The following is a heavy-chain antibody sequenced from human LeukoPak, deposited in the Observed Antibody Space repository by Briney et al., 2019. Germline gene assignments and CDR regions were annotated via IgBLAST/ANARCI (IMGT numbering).Heavy chain of an antibody. CDR3: AKVGSRVTSAPDDY. CDR1: GFTFSSYG. D-gene: IGHD4-17*01. V-gene: IGHV3-30*18. Sequence: GRSLRLSCAASGFTFSSYGMHWVRQAPGKGLEWVAVTSYDGSNKYYADSVKGRFTISRDNSKNTLYLQMNSLRAEDTAVYYCAKVGSRVTSAPDDYWGQGTLVTVSS. J-gene: IGHJ4*02. CDR2: TSYDGSNK.